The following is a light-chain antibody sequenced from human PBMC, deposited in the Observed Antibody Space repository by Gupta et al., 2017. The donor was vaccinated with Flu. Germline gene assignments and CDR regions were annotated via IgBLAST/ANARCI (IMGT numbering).Light chain of an antibody. J-gene: IGLJ1*01. Sequence: AGTCSKVGSNNGCCYQQPAEAAPMLLVYVDSRRNSGMPARFSGSNSATTATVTTIRFQAGEEADYYCNEWDASMNSYVFGGGTKITVL. V-gene: IGLV1-44*01. CDR2: VDS. CDR1: CSKVGSNN. CDR3: NEWDASMNSYV.